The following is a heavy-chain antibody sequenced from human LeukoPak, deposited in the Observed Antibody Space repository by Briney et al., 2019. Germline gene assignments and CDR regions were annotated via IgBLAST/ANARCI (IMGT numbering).Heavy chain of an antibody. CDR2: ISYDGSNK. D-gene: IGHD6-13*01. J-gene: IGHJ4*02. V-gene: IGHV3-30*18. CDR3: AKADSSSVPFDY. Sequence: GGSLRLSCAASGFTFSSYGMHWVRQAPGKGLEWVAVISYDGSNKYYADSVEGRFTISRDNSKNTLYLQMNSLRAEDTAVYYCAKADSSSVPFDYWGQGTLVTVSS. CDR1: GFTFSSYG.